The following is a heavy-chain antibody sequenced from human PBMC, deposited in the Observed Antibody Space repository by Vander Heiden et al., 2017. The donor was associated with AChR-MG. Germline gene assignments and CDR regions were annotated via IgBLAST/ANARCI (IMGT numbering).Heavy chain of an antibody. Sequence: QVQLVESGGGVVQPGRSLRLSCAASGFTFSSYGMHWVRQAPGKGLEWVAVIWYDGSNKYYADSVKGRFTISRDNSKNTLYLQMNSLRAEDTAVYYCARDLAPYYDFWSGYFDYWGQGTLVTVSS. V-gene: IGHV3-33*01. J-gene: IGHJ4*02. CDR2: IWYDGSNK. D-gene: IGHD3-3*01. CDR3: ARDLAPYYDFWSGYFDY. CDR1: GFTFSSYG.